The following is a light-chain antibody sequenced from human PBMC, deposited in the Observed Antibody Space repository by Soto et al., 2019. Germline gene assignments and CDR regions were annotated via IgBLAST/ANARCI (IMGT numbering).Light chain of an antibody. V-gene: IGLV2-11*01. J-gene: IGLJ1*01. CDR1: SRDVGFSNY. CDR3: CSYAGSHTWV. CDR2: EVS. Sequence: QSALTQPRSVSGSPGQTVTISCTGTSRDVGFSNYISWYQQHPGEAPKLVIYEVSNRPSGVPDRFSGSKSGNTASLTISGLQAEDEADYYCCSYAGSHTWVFGTGTKVTVL.